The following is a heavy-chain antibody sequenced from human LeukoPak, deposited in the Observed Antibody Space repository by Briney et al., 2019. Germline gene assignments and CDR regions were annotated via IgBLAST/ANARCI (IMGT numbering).Heavy chain of an antibody. J-gene: IGHJ4*02. CDR3: ARDEIYGDYVGPNYYFDY. D-gene: IGHD4-17*01. CDR1: GFTFSSYG. CDR2: IWYDGSNK. V-gene: IGHV3-33*01. Sequence: GGSLRLSCAASGFTFSSYGMHWVRQAPGKGLEWVAVIWYDGSNKYYADSVKGRFTISRDNSKNTLYLQMNSLRAEDTAVYYCARDEIYGDYVGPNYYFDYWGQGTLVTVSS.